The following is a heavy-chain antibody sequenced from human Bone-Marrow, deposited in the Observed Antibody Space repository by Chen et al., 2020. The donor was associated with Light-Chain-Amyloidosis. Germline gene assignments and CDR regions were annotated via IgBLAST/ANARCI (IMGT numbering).Heavy chain of an antibody. CDR1: GGSMDYYY. D-gene: IGHD3-16*01. CDR3: GRDNIGGVDF. V-gene: IGHV4-59*01. Sequence: QVQLQESGPGLVKPSETLSLTCTVSGGSMDYYYWNWIRQHPGKGLEWIGYIYNSGTTNYNPSLRSRVTMSVDMSKKQFSLKLSSVTAADTAVYYCGRDNIGGVDFWGQGTPVTVSS. CDR2: IYNSGTT. J-gene: IGHJ4*02.